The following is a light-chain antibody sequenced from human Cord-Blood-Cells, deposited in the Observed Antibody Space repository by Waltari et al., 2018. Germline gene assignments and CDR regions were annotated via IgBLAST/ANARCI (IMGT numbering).Light chain of an antibody. CDR3: SSYTSSSTYV. J-gene: IGLJ1*01. CDR1: SSDVGGYNY. V-gene: IGLV2-14*01. CDR2: EVS. Sequence: QSALTQPASVSGSPGQSITISCTGTSSDVGGYNYVSWYQQHPGKAPKLMIYEVSKRPSGVSNRVSCSKSGNTASLTISGLQAEDEADYYCSSYTSSSTYVFGTGTKVTVL.